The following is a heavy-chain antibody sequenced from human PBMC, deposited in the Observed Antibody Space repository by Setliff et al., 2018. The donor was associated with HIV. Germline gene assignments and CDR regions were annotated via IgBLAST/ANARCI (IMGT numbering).Heavy chain of an antibody. CDR2: ISIGSGGAI. J-gene: IGHJ3*02. V-gene: IGHV3-48*03. Sequence: GGSLRLSCAASGFTFSSYEMNWVRQAPGRGLEWVSSISIGSGGAIDYADSVQGRFTISRDNSKNSLYLQMNSLRAEDTAVYYCARVRDYYDSGAQAFDIWGQGTMVTVSS. D-gene: IGHD3-22*01. CDR3: ARVRDYYDSGAQAFDI. CDR1: GFTFSSYE.